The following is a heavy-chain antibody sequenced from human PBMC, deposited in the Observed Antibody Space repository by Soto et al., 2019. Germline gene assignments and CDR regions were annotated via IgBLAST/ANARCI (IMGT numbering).Heavy chain of an antibody. J-gene: IGHJ6*01. D-gene: IGHD3-22*01. V-gene: IGHV1-69*12. Sequence: QVQLVQSGAEVKKPGSSVKVSCKASGGTFSSSAISWVRQAPGQGLGWMGGIIPIFDTADYAQKFQGRVTIAAYASTTTAYMELSSLRSEDTAVYYCAGHSSGVPGYYYGMDVW. CDR3: AGHSSGVPGYYYGMDV. CDR2: IIPIFDTA. CDR1: GGTFSSSA.